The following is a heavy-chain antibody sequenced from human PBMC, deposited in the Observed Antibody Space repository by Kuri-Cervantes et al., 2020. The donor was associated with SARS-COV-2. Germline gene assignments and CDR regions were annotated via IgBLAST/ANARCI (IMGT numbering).Heavy chain of an antibody. D-gene: IGHD6-19*01. CDR2: MNPNSGNT. J-gene: IGHJ4*02. CDR1: GYTFTSYG. V-gene: IGHV1-8*02. Sequence: ASVNVSCKASGYTFTSYGINWVRQATGQGLEWMGWMNPNSGNTGYAQKFQGRVTMTRNTSISTAYMELSSLRSEDTAVYYCARIAVAAPGVPDYWGQGTLVTVSS. CDR3: ARIAVAAPGVPDY.